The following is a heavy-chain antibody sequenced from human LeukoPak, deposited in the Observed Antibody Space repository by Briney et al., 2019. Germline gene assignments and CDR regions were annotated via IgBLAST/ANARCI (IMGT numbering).Heavy chain of an antibody. CDR1: GFIVSSNY. Sequence: PGGSLRLSCAASGFIVSSNYMSWVRQAPGKGLEWVSVIYGGGSTYYADSVKGRFTISRDNSKNTLYLQMNSLRAEDTAVYYCARSRYRSSWFDYWGQGTLVTVSS. D-gene: IGHD6-13*01. J-gene: IGHJ4*02. CDR2: IYGGGST. V-gene: IGHV3-53*01. CDR3: ARSRYRSSWFDY.